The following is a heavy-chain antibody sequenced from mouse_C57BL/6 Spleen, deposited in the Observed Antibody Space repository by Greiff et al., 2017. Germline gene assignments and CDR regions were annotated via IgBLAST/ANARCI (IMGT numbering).Heavy chain of an antibody. D-gene: IGHD1-1*01. CDR1: GYAFSSYW. J-gene: IGHJ3*01. Sequence: QVQLQQSGAELVKPGASVKVSCKASGYAFSSYWMNWVKQRPGKGLEWIGQIYPGDGDTNYNGKFKGKATLTADKSSSTAYMQLSSLTSEDSAVYFCARHYYGSSYIYWGQGTLVTVSA. V-gene: IGHV1-80*01. CDR3: ARHYYGSSYIY. CDR2: IYPGDGDT.